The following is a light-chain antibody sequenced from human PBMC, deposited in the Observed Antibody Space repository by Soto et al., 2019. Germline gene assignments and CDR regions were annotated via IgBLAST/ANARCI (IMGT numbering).Light chain of an antibody. CDR3: QQYNPYSPYT. J-gene: IGKJ2*01. CDR2: KAS. V-gene: IGKV1-5*03. Sequence: DIQMTQSPSTLSASVGDRATITCRASQSISNWLAWYQQKPGKAPKLLIYKASSLESGVPSRFSGSGSGTEFTLTISSLQPDDFATYYCQQYNPYSPYTFGQGTKVDIK. CDR1: QSISNW.